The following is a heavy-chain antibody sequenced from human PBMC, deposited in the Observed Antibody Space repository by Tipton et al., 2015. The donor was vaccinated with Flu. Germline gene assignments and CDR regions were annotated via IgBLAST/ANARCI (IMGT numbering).Heavy chain of an antibody. CDR1: GGSISSSNW. CDR2: IYHSGST. Sequence: SLRLSCAVSGGSISSSNWWSWVRQPPGEGLEWIGEIYHSGSTNYNPSLKSRVTISVDKSKNQFSLKLSSVTAADTAVYYCAGSGDTTGTRAVDYWGQGTLVTVSS. V-gene: IGHV4-4*02. J-gene: IGHJ4*02. CDR3: AGSGDTTGTRAVDY. D-gene: IGHD1-1*01.